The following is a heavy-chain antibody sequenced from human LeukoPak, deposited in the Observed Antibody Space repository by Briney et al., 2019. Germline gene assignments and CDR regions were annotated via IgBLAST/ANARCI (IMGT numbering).Heavy chain of an antibody. CDR3: ARDPGYSYGIDY. D-gene: IGHD5-18*01. CDR2: IYYSGST. J-gene: IGHJ4*02. Sequence: SETLSLTCTVSGGSISSSSYYWGWIRQPPGKGLEWIGSIYYSGSTYYNPSLKSRVTISVDTSKNQFSLKLSSVTAADTAVYYCARDPGYSYGIDYWGQGTLVTVSS. V-gene: IGHV4-39*07. CDR1: GGSISSSSYY.